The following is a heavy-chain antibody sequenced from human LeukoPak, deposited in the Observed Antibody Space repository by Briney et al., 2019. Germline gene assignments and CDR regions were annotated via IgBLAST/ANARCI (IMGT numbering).Heavy chain of an antibody. J-gene: IGHJ6*04. CDR3: ARDEKGHINGWTRLDV. D-gene: IGHD6-19*01. V-gene: IGHV4-39*07. CDR2: GSSSRYA. Sequence: SETLSLTCSVSGGSMTSSVYCWGWIRETTGKGLEWVGSGSSSRYAYYNPSLKRRVTVSVHTSKNQFSLTVTSLTAADTAVYYCARDEKGHINGWTRLDVWGKGTSVTASS. CDR1: GGSMTSSVYC.